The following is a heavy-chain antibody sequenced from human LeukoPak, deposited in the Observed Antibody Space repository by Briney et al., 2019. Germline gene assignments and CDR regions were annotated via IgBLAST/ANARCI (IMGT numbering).Heavy chain of an antibody. CDR3: AKGLRVLNISDPT. D-gene: IGHD1/OR15-1a*01. CDR1: GFTFSSYW. Sequence: GGSLRLSCAASGFTFSSYWMSWVRQAPGKGLEWVAVISYDGSNKYYADSVKGRFAISRDNSKNTLYLQLNSLRSEDTAVYYCAKGLRVLNISDPTWGQGTLVTVSS. CDR2: ISYDGSNK. J-gene: IGHJ5*02. V-gene: IGHV3-30*18.